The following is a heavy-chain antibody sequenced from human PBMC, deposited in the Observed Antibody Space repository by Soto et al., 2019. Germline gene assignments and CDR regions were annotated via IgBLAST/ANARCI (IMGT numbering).Heavy chain of an antibody. CDR2: ITGSGAST. V-gene: IGHV3-23*01. D-gene: IGHD5-18*01. CDR3: GKDPDTASPFDD. Sequence: TGGSLRLSCAASGFTLSSYAMRWVRQSPGKGLEWGSAITGSGASTYYAASVKDRFTISRDRSKKTLHLQLTSMRAEDTALQYCGKDPDTASPFDDWGQGTLVTDSA. J-gene: IGHJ4*02. CDR1: GFTLSSYA.